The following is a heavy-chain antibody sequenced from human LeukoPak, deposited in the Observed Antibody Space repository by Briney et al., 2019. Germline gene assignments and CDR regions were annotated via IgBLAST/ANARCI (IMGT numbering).Heavy chain of an antibody. CDR1: GFTVSSNY. CDR2: IYSGGST. V-gene: IGHV3-66*01. CDR3: ARDGYDILTGYYSGY. Sequence: PRRSLRLSCAASGFTVSSNYMSWVRQAPGKGLEWVSVIYSGGSTYYADSVKGRFTISRGNSKNTLYLQMNSLRAEDTAVYYCARDGYDILTGYYSGYWGQGTLVTVSS. J-gene: IGHJ4*02. D-gene: IGHD3-9*01.